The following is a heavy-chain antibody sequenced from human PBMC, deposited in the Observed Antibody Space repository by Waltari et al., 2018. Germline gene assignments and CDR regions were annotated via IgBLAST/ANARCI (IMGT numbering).Heavy chain of an antibody. D-gene: IGHD4-17*01. V-gene: IGHV3-48*01. J-gene: IGHJ3*02. CDR1: GFTFSSYS. Sequence: EVQLVESGGGLVQPGGSLRLSCAASGFTFSSYSMNWVRQAPGKGLEWVSYISNSSSTIYYADSVKGRFTISRDNAKNSLYLQMNSLRAEDTAVYYCARDGGGDSNDAFDIWGQGTMVTVSS. CDR3: ARDGGGDSNDAFDI. CDR2: ISNSSSTI.